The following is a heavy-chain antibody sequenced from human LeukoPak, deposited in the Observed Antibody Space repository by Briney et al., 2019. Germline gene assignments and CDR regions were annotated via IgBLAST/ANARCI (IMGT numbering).Heavy chain of an antibody. CDR2: INHSGST. CDR3: ARGLRGSSSSWRAYYFDY. V-gene: IGHV4-34*01. CDR1: GGSFSGYY. J-gene: IGHJ4*02. D-gene: IGHD6-6*01. Sequence: SETLSLTCAVYGGSFSGYYWSWIRQPPGKGLEWIGEINHSGSTNYNPSLKSRVTISVDTSKNQFSLKLSSVTAADTAVYYCARGLRGSSSSWRAYYFDYWGQGTLVTVSS.